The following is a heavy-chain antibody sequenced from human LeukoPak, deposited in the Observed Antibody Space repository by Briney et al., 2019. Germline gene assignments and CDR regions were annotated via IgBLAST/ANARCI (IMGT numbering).Heavy chain of an antibody. D-gene: IGHD6-19*01. Sequence: PSETLSLTCAVYGESFSGYYWSWIRQPPGKGLEWIGEINHSGSTNYNPSLKSRVTISVDTSKNQFSLKLSSVTAADTAVYYCASFSGADLYYYYYMDVWGKGTTVTVSS. J-gene: IGHJ6*03. V-gene: IGHV4-34*01. CDR3: ASFSGADLYYYYYMDV. CDR1: GESFSGYY. CDR2: INHSGST.